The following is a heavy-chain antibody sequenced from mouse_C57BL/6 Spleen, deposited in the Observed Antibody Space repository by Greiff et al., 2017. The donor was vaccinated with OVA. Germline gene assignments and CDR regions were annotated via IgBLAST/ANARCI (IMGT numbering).Heavy chain of an antibody. J-gene: IGHJ4*01. Sequence: QVQLKQPGAELVRPGSSVKLSCKASGYTFTSYWMHWVKQRPIQGLEWIGNIDPSDSETHYNQKFKDKATLTVDKSSSTAYMQLSSLTSEDSAVYYCARGTTVVARYYAMDYWGQGTSVTVSS. V-gene: IGHV1-52*01. CDR3: ARGTTVVARYYAMDY. D-gene: IGHD1-1*01. CDR2: IDPSDSET. CDR1: GYTFTSYW.